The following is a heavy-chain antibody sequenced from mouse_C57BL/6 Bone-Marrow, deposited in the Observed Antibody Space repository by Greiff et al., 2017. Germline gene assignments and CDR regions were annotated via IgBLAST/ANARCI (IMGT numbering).Heavy chain of an antibody. CDR1: GFSLTSYG. J-gene: IGHJ3*01. CDR3: ARSTMVKRFAY. D-gene: IGHD2-1*01. Sequence: VKLVESGPGLVQPSQSLSITCTVSGFSLTSYGVHWVRQSPGKGLEWLGVIWSGGSTDYNAAFISRLSISKDNSKSQVFFKMNSLQADDTAIYYCARSTMVKRFAYWGQGTLVTVSA. V-gene: IGHV2-2*01. CDR2: IWSGGST.